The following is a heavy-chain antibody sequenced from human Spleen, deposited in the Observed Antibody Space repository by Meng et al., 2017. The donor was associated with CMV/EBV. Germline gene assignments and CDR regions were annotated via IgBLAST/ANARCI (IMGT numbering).Heavy chain of an antibody. J-gene: IGHJ6*02. CDR3: ARDRMTTFEVGDYYSGMDV. CDR2: IKEDGSDK. D-gene: IGHD3-10*02. V-gene: IGHV3-7*01. Sequence: LSLTCAASGFTFSTYWMSWVRQAPGKGLEWVANIKEDGSDKYYVDSVKGRFTLSRDNAKNSLYLQMNSLRAEDTAVYYCARDRMTTFEVGDYYSGMDVWGQGTTVTVSS. CDR1: GFTFSTYW.